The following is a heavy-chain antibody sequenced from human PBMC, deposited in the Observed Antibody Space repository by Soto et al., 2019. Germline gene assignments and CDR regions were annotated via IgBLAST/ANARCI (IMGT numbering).Heavy chain of an antibody. J-gene: IGHJ6*02. CDR3: ALSELLLSPRYQCSMDF. Sequence: GASVKVSCKASGGTFTRYAISWVRQAPGQGLEWMGGIIPIFGTADYAQKFRGRVTITADESTSTAYMELSSLRSEDTAVYYCALSELLLSPRYQCSMDFCGQGTMVTGS. D-gene: IGHD2-15*01. CDR2: IIPIFGTA. CDR1: GGTFTRYA. V-gene: IGHV1-69*13.